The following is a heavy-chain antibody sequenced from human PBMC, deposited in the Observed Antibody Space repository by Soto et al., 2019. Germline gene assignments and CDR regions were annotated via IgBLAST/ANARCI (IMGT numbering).Heavy chain of an antibody. Sequence: GGSLRLSCAASGFTFSSYSMNWVRQAPGKGLEWVSSISSSSSYIYYADSVKGRFTISRDNAKNSLYLQMNSLRAEDTAVYYCARYEGSTSGVDYWGQGTLVTVSS. CDR3: ARYEGSTSGVDY. CDR1: GFTFSSYS. CDR2: ISSSSSYI. D-gene: IGHD2-2*01. V-gene: IGHV3-21*01. J-gene: IGHJ4*02.